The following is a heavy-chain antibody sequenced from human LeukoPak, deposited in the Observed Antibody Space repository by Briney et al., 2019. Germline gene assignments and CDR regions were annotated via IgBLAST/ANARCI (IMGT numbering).Heavy chain of an antibody. CDR1: GFTSVNYA. CDR3: ATGVGATLDAFDI. Sequence: GGSLRLSCAATGFTSVNYAMSWVRQAPGKGLEWVSVIYSGGGTYSADSVKGRFTISRDNSKNTLYLQMNSLRAEDTAVYYCATGVGATLDAFDIWGQGTMVTVSS. V-gene: IGHV3-53*01. J-gene: IGHJ3*02. CDR2: IYSGGGT. D-gene: IGHD1-26*01.